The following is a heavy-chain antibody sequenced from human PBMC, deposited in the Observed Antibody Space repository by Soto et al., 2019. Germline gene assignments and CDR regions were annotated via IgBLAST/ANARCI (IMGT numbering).Heavy chain of an antibody. D-gene: IGHD4-17*01. V-gene: IGHV4-31*03. CDR3: ARVSYGDYHFFDY. CDR2: IYYSGST. CDR1: GGSISSGGYY. Sequence: SETLSLTCTVSGGSISSGGYYWSWIRRHPGKGLEWIGYIYYSGSTYYNPSLKSRVTISVDTSKNQFSLKLSSVTAADTAVYYCARVSYGDYHFFDYWGQGTLVTVSS. J-gene: IGHJ4*02.